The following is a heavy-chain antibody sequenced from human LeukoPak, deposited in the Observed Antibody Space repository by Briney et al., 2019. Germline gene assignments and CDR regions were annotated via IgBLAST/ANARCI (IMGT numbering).Heavy chain of an antibody. J-gene: IGHJ4*02. CDR1: GYSISSGYY. CDR3: TTKGAASEVVDRLDH. Sequence: PSETLSLTCAVSGYSISSGYYWGWIRQPPGKGLEWVGRIKANTYGAATDYAAPVKGRFTISRDDSKNMLYLQMDSLTTEDTAVYFCTTKGAASEVVDRLDHWGQGTLVTVSS. V-gene: IGHV3-15*01. D-gene: IGHD2-15*01. CDR2: IKANTYGAAT.